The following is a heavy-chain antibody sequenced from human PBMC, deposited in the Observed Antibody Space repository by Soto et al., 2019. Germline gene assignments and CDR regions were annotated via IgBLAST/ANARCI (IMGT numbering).Heavy chain of an antibody. V-gene: IGHV1-18*01. CDR3: ATSPGYYDSSGYDY. J-gene: IGHJ4*02. Sequence: ASVKVSCKASGHTFTSYGISWVRQAPGQGLEWMGWISAYNGNTNYAQKLQGRVTMTTDTSTSTAYMELRSLRSDDTAVYYCATSPGYYDSSGYDYWGQGTLVTVSS. CDR1: GHTFTSYG. D-gene: IGHD3-22*01. CDR2: ISAYNGNT.